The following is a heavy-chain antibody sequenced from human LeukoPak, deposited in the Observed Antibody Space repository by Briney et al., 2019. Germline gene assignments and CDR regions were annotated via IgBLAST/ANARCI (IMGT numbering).Heavy chain of an antibody. CDR2: FDPEDGET. Sequence: GASVKVSCKVSGDTLTELSMHWVRQAPGKGLEWMGGFDPEDGETIYAQKFQGRVTMTEDTSTDTAYMELSSLRSEDTAVYYCATATTVTTSYGYFDLWGRGTLVTVSS. J-gene: IGHJ2*01. CDR1: GDTLTELS. D-gene: IGHD4-17*01. CDR3: ATATTVTTSYGYFDL. V-gene: IGHV1-24*01.